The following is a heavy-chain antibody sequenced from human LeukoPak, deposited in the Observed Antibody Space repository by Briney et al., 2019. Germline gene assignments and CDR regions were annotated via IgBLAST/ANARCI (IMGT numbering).Heavy chain of an antibody. Sequence: GGSLRLSCAASGFTFSSYGMHWVRQAPGKGLEWVAIISGDGSKKYYADSVKGRFTISRDNSKNTLYLQMNSLRGEDTAVYYCAKADSSSCPDYWGQGALVTVSS. D-gene: IGHD6-13*01. CDR1: GFTFSSYG. J-gene: IGHJ4*02. CDR3: AKADSSSCPDY. V-gene: IGHV3-30*18. CDR2: ISGDGSKK.